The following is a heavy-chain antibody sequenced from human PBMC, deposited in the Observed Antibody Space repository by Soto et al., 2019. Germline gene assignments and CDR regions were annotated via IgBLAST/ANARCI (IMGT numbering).Heavy chain of an antibody. CDR2: MNPNSGNT. Sequence: ASVKVSCKSSGDTFTSYDINWVRQATGQGLEWMGWMNPNSGNTGYAQKFQGRVTMTRNTSISAAYMELSSLRSEDTAVYYCARMTTVTTYDYYYVDVWGKGTTVTVSS. D-gene: IGHD4-17*01. V-gene: IGHV1-8*01. CDR3: ARMTTVTTYDYYYVDV. CDR1: GDTFTSYD. J-gene: IGHJ6*03.